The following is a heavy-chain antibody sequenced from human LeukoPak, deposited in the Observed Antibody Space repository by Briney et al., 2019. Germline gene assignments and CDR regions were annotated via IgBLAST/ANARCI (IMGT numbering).Heavy chain of an antibody. Sequence: SVKVSCKASGYTFTSNYIHWVRQAPGQGLEWMGGIIPIFGTANYAQKFQGRVTITADESTSTAYMELSSLRSEDTAVYYCARVLDYGDYVEGAFDIWGQGTMVTVSS. CDR2: IIPIFGTA. D-gene: IGHD4-17*01. J-gene: IGHJ3*02. CDR3: ARVLDYGDYVEGAFDI. V-gene: IGHV1-69*13. CDR1: GYTFTSNY.